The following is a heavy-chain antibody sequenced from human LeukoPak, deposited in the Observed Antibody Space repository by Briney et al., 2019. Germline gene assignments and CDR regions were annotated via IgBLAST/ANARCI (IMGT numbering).Heavy chain of an antibody. CDR3: AKDTFRAASSQFDS. CDR2: ISGSGSST. J-gene: IGHJ4*02. V-gene: IGHV3-23*01. D-gene: IGHD6-13*01. CDR1: GFTFSSYA. Sequence: GGSLRLSCAASGFTFSSYAMGWVRQAPGKGLEWVSGISGSGSSTYYADSVKGRFTVSRDNSKDTLYLQMSSLRAEDTAIYYCAKDTFRAASSQFDSWGLGTLVTVSS.